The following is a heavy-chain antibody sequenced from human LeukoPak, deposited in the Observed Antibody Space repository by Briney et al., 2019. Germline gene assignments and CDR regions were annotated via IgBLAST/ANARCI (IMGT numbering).Heavy chain of an antibody. Sequence: GESLKISCQGSGYSFTNYWIGWVRQMPGKGLEWMGIIYPGDSDTRDSPSFQGQVTISADKSITTAYLQWSSLKASDTAMYYCARRGYCATTTCYRLFDYWGQGTLVTVSS. D-gene: IGHD2-2*01. CDR3: ARRGYCATTTCYRLFDY. CDR2: IYPGDSDT. J-gene: IGHJ4*02. CDR1: GYSFTNYW. V-gene: IGHV5-51*01.